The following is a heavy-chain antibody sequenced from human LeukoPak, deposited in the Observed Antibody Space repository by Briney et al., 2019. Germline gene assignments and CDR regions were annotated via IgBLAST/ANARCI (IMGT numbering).Heavy chain of an antibody. D-gene: IGHD6-19*01. Sequence: PGGSLRLFCAASGFTVSSNYITWVRQAPGKGLEWVSVIYSGGSTYYADSVKGRFTISRDNSKNTLFLQMNSLRAEDTAVYYCASSSGWYNSFDYWGRGTLVTVSS. CDR3: ASSSGWYNSFDY. CDR1: GFTVSSNY. J-gene: IGHJ4*02. V-gene: IGHV3-66*01. CDR2: IYSGGST.